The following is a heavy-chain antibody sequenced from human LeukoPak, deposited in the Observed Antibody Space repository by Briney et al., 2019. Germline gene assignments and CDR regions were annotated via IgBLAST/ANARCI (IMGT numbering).Heavy chain of an antibody. D-gene: IGHD6-13*01. CDR2: IYTSGST. Sequence: SETLSLTCTVSGGSISSYYWSWIRQPAGKGLEWIGRIYTSGSTNYNPSLKSRVTISVDTSKNQFSLKLSSVTAADTAMYYCARGYSSSWYYREYFQHWGQGTLVTVSS. CDR1: GGSISSYY. V-gene: IGHV4-4*07. CDR3: ARGYSSSWYYREYFQH. J-gene: IGHJ1*01.